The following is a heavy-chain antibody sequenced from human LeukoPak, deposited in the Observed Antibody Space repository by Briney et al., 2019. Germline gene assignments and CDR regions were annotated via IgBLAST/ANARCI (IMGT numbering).Heavy chain of an antibody. CDR3: ARGSIYYGDSSVYFDY. CDR1: GGSFSGYF. D-gene: IGHD3-22*01. J-gene: IGHJ4*02. Sequence: PSETLSLTCSVYGGSFSGYFWTYIRQPPGKGLEWIGEINHRGSTSYNPSLKSRGTISRDTSKNQFSLRLTSVTAADTAVYYCARGSIYYGDSSVYFDYWGQGSLVTVSS. CDR2: INHRGST. V-gene: IGHV4-34*01.